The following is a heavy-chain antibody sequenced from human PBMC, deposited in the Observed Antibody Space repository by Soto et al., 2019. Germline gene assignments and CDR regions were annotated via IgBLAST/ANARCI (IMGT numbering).Heavy chain of an antibody. CDR1: GFTFSSYW. J-gene: IGHJ4*02. CDR3: ARTIQLGLFDY. Sequence: GGSLRLSCAASGFTFSSYWMHWVRQAPGKGLVWVSRINSDGSSTSYADSVKGRFTISRDNAKNTLYLQMNSLRAEDTAVYYCARTIQLGLFDYWGQGXLVTVSS. V-gene: IGHV3-74*01. D-gene: IGHD5-18*01. CDR2: INSDGSST.